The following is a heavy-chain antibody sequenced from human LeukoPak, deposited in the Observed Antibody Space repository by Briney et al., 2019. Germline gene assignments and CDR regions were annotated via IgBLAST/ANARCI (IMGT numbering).Heavy chain of an antibody. J-gene: IGHJ3*02. Sequence: PGGSLRLSCAASGFTFSSYEMNWVRQAPGKGLEWISYIISSGTSIYYADSVKGRFTISRDNAKNSLYLQMTSLRAEDTAVYYCARRFWYAFDIWGQGTMVTVSS. CDR3: ARRFWYAFDI. D-gene: IGHD3-3*01. CDR2: IISSGTSI. CDR1: GFTFSSYE. V-gene: IGHV3-48*03.